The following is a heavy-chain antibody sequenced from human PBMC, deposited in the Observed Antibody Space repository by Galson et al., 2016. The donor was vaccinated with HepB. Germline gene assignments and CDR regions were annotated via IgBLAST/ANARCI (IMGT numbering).Heavy chain of an antibody. CDR3: VRGGYDSSSFVWDQ. Sequence: SLRLSCAASGFAFHTYSMNWVRQSPAKGLEWVSSISRSSANIYYADSARGRFTISRDNAKNSLFLQMNSLRAEDTAVYYCVRGGYDSSSFVWDQWGQGTLVTVSS. D-gene: IGHD3-22*01. CDR2: ISRSSANI. J-gene: IGHJ4*02. CDR1: GFAFHTYS. V-gene: IGHV3-21*01.